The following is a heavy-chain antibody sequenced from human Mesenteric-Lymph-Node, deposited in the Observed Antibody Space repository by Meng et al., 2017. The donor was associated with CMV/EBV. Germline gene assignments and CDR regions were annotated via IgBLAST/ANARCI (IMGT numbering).Heavy chain of an antibody. CDR3: VRDDSPLLDI. CDR2: IKQDGSEK. CDR1: GFTFSSYS. V-gene: IGHV3-7*01. D-gene: IGHD2/OR15-2a*01. J-gene: IGHJ4*02. Sequence: GESLKISCAASGFTFSSYSMNWVRQAPGKGLEWVANIKQDGSEKYYVDSVKGRFTISRDNAKNSLYLQMISLRAEDTAVYYCVRDDSPLLDIWGQGTLVTVSS.